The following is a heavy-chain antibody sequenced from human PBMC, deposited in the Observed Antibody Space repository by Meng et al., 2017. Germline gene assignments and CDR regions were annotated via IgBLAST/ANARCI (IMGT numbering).Heavy chain of an antibody. J-gene: IGHJ4*02. CDR1: GFSVTTSY. CDR2: IYSGGST. CDR3: ARDSSSGWYHNY. V-gene: IGHV3-53*02. Sequence: EGQLAGTGGGLIQPGGSLRLSCTASGFSVTTSYISWVRQAPGKGLEWVSVIYSGGSTYYADSVKGRFSISRDNSKNTLYLQMNSLRAEDTAVYFCARDSSSGWYHNYWGQGTLVTVSS. D-gene: IGHD6-19*01.